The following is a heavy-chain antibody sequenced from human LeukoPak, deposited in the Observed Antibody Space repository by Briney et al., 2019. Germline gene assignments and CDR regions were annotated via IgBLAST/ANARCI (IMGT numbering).Heavy chain of an antibody. CDR1: GYTLTELS. CDR2: INPNRWGT. D-gene: IGHD6-13*01. V-gene: IGHV1-2*02. J-gene: IGHJ4*02. CDR3: ARDPSSSWYGGYFDY. Sequence: ASVKVSCKVSGYTLTELSMHGVGQAPGQGRDGMGWINPNRWGTNYAQKFQGRVTMTSETSISTAYMELSRLRSDDTAVYYCARDPSSSWYGGYFDYWGQGTLVTVSS.